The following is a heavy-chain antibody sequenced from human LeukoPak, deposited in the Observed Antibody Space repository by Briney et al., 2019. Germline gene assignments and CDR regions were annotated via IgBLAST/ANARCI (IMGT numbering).Heavy chain of an antibody. D-gene: IGHD3-10*01. Sequence: GGSLRLSCAASGFSFNTSWMTWDRQTPGKGLEQVANIKYDGSDRYYLDSVKGRFTISRDNSRNTLYLQMDSLRAEDSAIYYCVSKGLQLFGELLDWGQGTLVTVSS. CDR3: VSKGLQLFGELLD. J-gene: IGHJ4*02. CDR2: IKYDGSDR. CDR1: GFSFNTSW. V-gene: IGHV3-7*03.